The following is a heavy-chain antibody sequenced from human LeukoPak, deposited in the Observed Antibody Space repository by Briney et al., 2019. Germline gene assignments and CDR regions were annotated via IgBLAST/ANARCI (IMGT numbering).Heavy chain of an antibody. CDR3: ARGGVGATTKYYFDY. V-gene: IGHV1-69*04. CDR2: IIPILGIA. Sequence: ASVKVSCKASGGTFSSYAISWVRQAPGQGLEWMGRIIPILGIANYAQKFQGRVTIAADKPTSTAYMELSSLRSEDTAVYYCARGGVGATTKYYFDYWGQGTLVTVSS. D-gene: IGHD1-26*01. CDR1: GGTFSSYA. J-gene: IGHJ4*02.